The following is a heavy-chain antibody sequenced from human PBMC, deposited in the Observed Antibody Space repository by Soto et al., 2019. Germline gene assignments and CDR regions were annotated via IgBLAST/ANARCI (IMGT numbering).Heavy chain of an antibody. CDR3: ARVGGSPEDGYRGY. V-gene: IGHV3-74*01. Sequence: EVQMVESGGGLVQPGGSLRLSCVASGFTFSSFWMHWVRQAPGKGLVWVSRINSDGSSITYADSVKGRFTISRDNAKNTLYLQMNSLRAEDTAVYYCARVGGSPEDGYRGYWGQGTQVTVSS. D-gene: IGHD3-16*01. CDR1: GFTFSSFW. J-gene: IGHJ4*02. CDR2: INSDGSSI.